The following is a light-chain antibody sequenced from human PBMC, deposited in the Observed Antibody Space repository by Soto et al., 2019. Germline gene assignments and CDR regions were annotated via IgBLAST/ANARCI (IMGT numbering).Light chain of an antibody. J-gene: IGKJ5*01. CDR2: GAS. CDR1: QSVDSK. Sequence: ESVLTQSPGILSLSPGERATLSCRASQSVDSKLAWYQQKPGQAPRLLIYGASTRATGIPARFSGSGSGTEFTLTISSLQSEDFAVYYCQQYNKWPPITFGQGTRLEIK. V-gene: IGKV3-15*01. CDR3: QQYNKWPPIT.